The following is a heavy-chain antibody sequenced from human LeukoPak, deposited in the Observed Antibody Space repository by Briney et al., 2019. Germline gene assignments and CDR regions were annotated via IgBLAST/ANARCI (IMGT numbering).Heavy chain of an antibody. Sequence: GGSLRLSCAASGFTFSGSAMHWVRQASGRGLEWVGRIRSRANSYATAYAASVKGRFTISRDDSKNTAYLQMNSLKTEDTAVYYCTRASSLISDYGDHGDYWGQGTLVTVSS. J-gene: IGHJ4*01. CDR2: IRSRANSYAT. CDR3: TRASSLISDYGDHGDY. V-gene: IGHV3-73*01. D-gene: IGHD4-17*01. CDR1: GFTFSGSA.